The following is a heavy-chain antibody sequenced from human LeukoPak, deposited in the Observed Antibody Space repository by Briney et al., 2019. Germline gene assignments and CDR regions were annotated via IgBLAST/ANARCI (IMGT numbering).Heavy chain of an antibody. CDR3: ARGAAGSSIAALNYFDY. J-gene: IGHJ4*02. Sequence: SVKVSCKASGGTFSSYAISWVRQAPGQGLEWMGGIIPTFGTANYAQKFQGRVTITADESTSTAYMELSSLRSEDTAVYYCARGAAGSSIAALNYFDYWGQGTLVTVSS. CDR1: GGTFSSYA. CDR2: IIPTFGTA. V-gene: IGHV1-69*13. D-gene: IGHD6-6*01.